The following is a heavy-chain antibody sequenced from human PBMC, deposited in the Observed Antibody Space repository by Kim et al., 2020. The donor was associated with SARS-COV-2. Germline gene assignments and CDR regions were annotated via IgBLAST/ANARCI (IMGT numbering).Heavy chain of an antibody. V-gene: IGHV3-23*01. Sequence: GGSLRLSCAASGFTFSSYAMSWVRQAPGKGLEWVSAISGSGGSTYYADSVKGRFTISRDNSKNTLYLQMNSLRAEDTAVYYCAKMPIEFSSGSYFFDYWGQGTLVTVSS. CDR1: GFTFSSYA. CDR2: ISGSGGST. D-gene: IGHD3-10*01. CDR3: AKMPIEFSSGSYFFDY. J-gene: IGHJ4*02.